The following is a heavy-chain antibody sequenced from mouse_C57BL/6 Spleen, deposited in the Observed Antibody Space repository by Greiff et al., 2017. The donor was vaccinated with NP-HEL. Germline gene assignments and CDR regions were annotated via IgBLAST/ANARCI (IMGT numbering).Heavy chain of an antibody. CDR1: GYSITSGYY. Sequence: DVQLQESGPGLVKPSQSLSLTCSVTGYSITSGYYWNWIRQFPGNKLEWMGYISYDGSNNYNPSLKNRISITRDTSKNQFFLKLNSVTTEDTATYYCAREGTTVVAPYAMDYWGQGTSVTVSS. D-gene: IGHD1-1*01. V-gene: IGHV3-6*01. CDR3: AREGTTVVAPYAMDY. CDR2: ISYDGSN. J-gene: IGHJ4*01.